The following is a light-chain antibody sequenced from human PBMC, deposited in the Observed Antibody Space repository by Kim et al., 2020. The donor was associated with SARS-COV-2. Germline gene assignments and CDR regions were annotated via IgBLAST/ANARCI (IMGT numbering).Light chain of an antibody. CDR2: GSN. J-gene: IGLJ2*01. Sequence: GRRVTISCTGGSSNIGAGYDVHWYQQLPGTAPRLLIGGSNNRPSGVSDRFSASRSGTSASLAITGLRAEDEAEYYCQSNDRSLTVVFGGGTQLTVL. CDR3: QSNDRSLTVV. CDR1: SSNIGAGYD. V-gene: IGLV1-40*01.